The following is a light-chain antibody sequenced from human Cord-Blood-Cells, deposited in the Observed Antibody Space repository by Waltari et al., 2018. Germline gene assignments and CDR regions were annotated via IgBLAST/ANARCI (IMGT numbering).Light chain of an antibody. J-gene: IGLJ3*02. CDR2: EDS. V-gene: IGLV3-10*01. CDR3: YSTDSSGNHSWV. CDR1: ALPTKY. Sequence: SYELTQPPSVSVSPGQTARHTCSGDALPTKYAYWYQQKSGQAPVLVIYEDSKRPSGIPERFSGSSSGTMATLTISGAQVEDEADYYCYSTDSSGNHSWVFGGGTKLTVL.